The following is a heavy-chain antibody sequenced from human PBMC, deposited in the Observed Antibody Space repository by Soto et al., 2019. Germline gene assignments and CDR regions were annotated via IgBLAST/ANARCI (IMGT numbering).Heavy chain of an antibody. CDR1: GFTFDDYA. J-gene: IGHJ4*02. D-gene: IGHD5-18*01. V-gene: IGHV3-43D*04. CDR3: TKDIGTALGYDY. CDR2: ISWDGGRT. Sequence: GGSLRLSCAASGFTFDDYAMHWVRQAPGKGLEWVSLISWDGGRTYYADSVKDRFIISRDNSKNSLYLQMNSLRAEDTALYYCTKDIGTALGYDYWGQGTLVTVS.